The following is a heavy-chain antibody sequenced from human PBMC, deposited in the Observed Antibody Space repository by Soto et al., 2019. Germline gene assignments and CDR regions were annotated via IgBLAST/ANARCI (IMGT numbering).Heavy chain of an antibody. CDR2: ISAYTGNT. CDR1: GYTFTSYG. V-gene: IGHV1-18*01. Sequence: QVQLVQSGAEVKKPGASVKVSCKASGYTFTSYGISWVRQAPGQGLEWMGWISAYTGNTNYAQKLQGRVTMTTDTSTNTANMELRSLTSDDTAVYYCARSTYYYDSSGYVTSDYWGQGTLVTVSS. J-gene: IGHJ4*02. CDR3: ARSTYYYDSSGYVTSDY. D-gene: IGHD3-22*01.